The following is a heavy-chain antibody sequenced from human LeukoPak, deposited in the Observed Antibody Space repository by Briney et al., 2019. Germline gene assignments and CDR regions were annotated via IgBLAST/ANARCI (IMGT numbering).Heavy chain of an antibody. Sequence: PSETLSLTCTVSGGSISSYYWSWIRQPPGKGLEWIGYIYYSGSTNYNPFLKSRVTISIDTSKNQFSLKLSSVTATDTAVYYCARDGYSSGWAFDPWGQGTLVTVSS. J-gene: IGHJ5*02. CDR1: GGSISSYY. D-gene: IGHD6-19*01. CDR2: IYYSGST. CDR3: ARDGYSSGWAFDP. V-gene: IGHV4-59*12.